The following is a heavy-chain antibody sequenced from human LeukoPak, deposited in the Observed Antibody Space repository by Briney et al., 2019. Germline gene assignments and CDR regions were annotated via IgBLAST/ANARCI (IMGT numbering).Heavy chain of an antibody. D-gene: IGHD3-22*01. CDR3: ARGDYYDSSGYPYYYYGMDV. CDR1: GGSISSGGYS. Sequence: SQTLSLTCAVSGGSISSGGYSWSWIRQPPGKGLGWIGYIYHSGSTYYNPSLKSRVTISVDRSKNQFSLKLSSVTAADTAVYYCARGDYYDSSGYPYYYYGMDVWGQGTTVTVSS. V-gene: IGHV4-30-2*01. CDR2: IYHSGST. J-gene: IGHJ6*02.